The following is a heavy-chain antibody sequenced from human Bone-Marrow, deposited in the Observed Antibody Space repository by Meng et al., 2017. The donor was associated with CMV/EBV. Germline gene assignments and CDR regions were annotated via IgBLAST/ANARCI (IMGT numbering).Heavy chain of an antibody. D-gene: IGHD3-3*01. J-gene: IGHJ6*02. CDR1: GFTFSNAW. Sequence: GGSLRLSCAASGFTFSNAWMSWVRQAPGKGLEWVGRMKSKTDGGTTDYAAPVKGRFTISRDDSKNTLYLQMNSLKTEDTAVYYCTRYLYYDFWSGYSALGYYYYGMDVWGQGTTVTVSS. V-gene: IGHV3-15*01. CDR3: TRYLYYDFWSGYSALGYYYYGMDV. CDR2: MKSKTDGGTT.